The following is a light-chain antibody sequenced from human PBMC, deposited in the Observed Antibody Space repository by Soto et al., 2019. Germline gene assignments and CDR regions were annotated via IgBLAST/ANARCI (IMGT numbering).Light chain of an antibody. J-gene: IGLJ3*02. CDR2: SHN. Sequence: QSALTQPPSTSGTPGQRVTISCSGSSSNIGSQTVNWYQQLPGTAPKLLINSHNQRPSGVPDRFSVSKSGTSASLAISGLQSEDEADYYCAAWDGSLPGWVFGGGTKLTVL. CDR3: AAWDGSLPGWV. CDR1: SSNIGSQT. V-gene: IGLV1-44*01.